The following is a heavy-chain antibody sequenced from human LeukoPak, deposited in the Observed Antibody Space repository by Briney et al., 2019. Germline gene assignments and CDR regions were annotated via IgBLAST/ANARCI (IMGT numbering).Heavy chain of an antibody. CDR1: GGSISSTSYS. V-gene: IGHV4-39*01. J-gene: IGHJ4*02. D-gene: IGHD3-3*01. Sequence: PSETLSLTCTVSGGSISSTSYSWGWIRQPPGKGLEWIGNIYYSGSTYYNPSLESRVTISVDTSNNQFSLKLSSVTAADTAVYYCARTFFPLGNFDDWGQGTLVVVSS. CDR3: ARTFFPLGNFDD. CDR2: IYYSGST.